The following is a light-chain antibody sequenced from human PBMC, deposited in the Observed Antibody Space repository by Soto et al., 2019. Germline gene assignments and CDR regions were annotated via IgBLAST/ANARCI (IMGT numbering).Light chain of an antibody. CDR3: QQYNQWPPWT. Sequence: EIVMTQSPATLSVSPGERATLSCRASQSVSRNLAWFQQKTGQAPRLLIYGATTRGTGIPARFSGSGSGTEFILTISSLQSEDFAVYYCQQYNQWPPWTFGQGTKVEIK. J-gene: IGKJ1*01. CDR2: GAT. V-gene: IGKV3-15*01. CDR1: QSVSRN.